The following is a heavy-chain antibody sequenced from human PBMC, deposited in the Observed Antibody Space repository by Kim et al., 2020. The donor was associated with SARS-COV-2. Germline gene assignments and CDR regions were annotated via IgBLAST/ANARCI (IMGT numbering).Heavy chain of an antibody. V-gene: IGHV4-59*08. D-gene: IGHD6-19*01. Sequence: SETLSLTCTVSGGSISSYYWSWIRQPPGKGLEWVGYSYYTGSADYNPSLKSRVAMSVDTSQNQLSLKLSSVTAADTAVYYCARPYSSVWKYLNAFHIWGQGAVVTVSS. J-gene: IGHJ3*02. CDR1: GGSISSYY. CDR3: ARPYSSVWKYLNAFHI. CDR2: SYYTGSA.